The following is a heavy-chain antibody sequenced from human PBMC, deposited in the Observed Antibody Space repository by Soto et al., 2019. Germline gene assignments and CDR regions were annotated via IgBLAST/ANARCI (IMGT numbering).Heavy chain of an antibody. CDR2: IYYSGST. J-gene: IGHJ5*02. CDR3: ARHYSSGSRNWFDP. Sequence: SETLSVTCGVSGGSINSSSYFWGWFLQPPGKGLEWIGSIYYSGSTYYNPSLRSRVTISVDTSKNQFSLKLSSVTAADTAVFYCARHYSSGSRNWFDPWGQGTLVTVSS. V-gene: IGHV4-39*01. D-gene: IGHD6-19*01. CDR1: GGSINSSSYF.